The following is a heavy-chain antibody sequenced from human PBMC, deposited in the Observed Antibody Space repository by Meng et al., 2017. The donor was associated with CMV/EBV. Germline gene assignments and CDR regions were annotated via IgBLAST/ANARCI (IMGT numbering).Heavy chain of an antibody. D-gene: IGHD1-26*01. V-gene: IGHV2-70*20. J-gene: IGHJ6*02. CDR1: GFSLSTSGMC. Sequence: SGPTLVNPTQTLTLTCTFSGFSLSTSGMCVSWVRQPPGKALEWLALIDWDDDKYYSTSLKTRLTISKDTSKNQVVLTMTNMDPVDTATYYCARALSGSYYYYYGMDVWGQGTTVTVSS. CDR2: IDWDDDK. CDR3: ARALSGSYYYYYGMDV.